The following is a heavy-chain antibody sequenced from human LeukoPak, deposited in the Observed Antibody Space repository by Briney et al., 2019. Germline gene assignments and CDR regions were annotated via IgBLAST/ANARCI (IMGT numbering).Heavy chain of an antibody. CDR2: INPNSGGT. Sequence: GASVKVSCKASGYTFTGYYMHWVRQAPGQVLEWMGWINPNSGGTNYAQKFQGRVTMTRDTSISTAYMELSRLRSDDTAVYYCARDQRRGYDILTGFDYWGQGTLVTVSS. D-gene: IGHD3-9*01. CDR3: ARDQRRGYDILTGFDY. J-gene: IGHJ4*02. CDR1: GYTFTGYY. V-gene: IGHV1-2*02.